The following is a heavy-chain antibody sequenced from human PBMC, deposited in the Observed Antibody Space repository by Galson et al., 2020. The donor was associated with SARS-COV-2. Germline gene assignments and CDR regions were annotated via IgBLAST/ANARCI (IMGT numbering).Heavy chain of an antibody. CDR3: ATVGPQRYSSSWYSYYYYGMDV. Sequence: GESLKISCKVSGYTLTELSMHWVRQAPGKGLEWMGGFDPEDGETIYAQKFQGRVTMTEDTSTDTAYMELSSLRSEDTAVYYCATVGPQRYSSSWYSYYYYGMDVWGQGTTVTVSS. D-gene: IGHD6-13*01. CDR2: FDPEDGET. J-gene: IGHJ6*02. V-gene: IGHV1-24*01. CDR1: GYTLTELS.